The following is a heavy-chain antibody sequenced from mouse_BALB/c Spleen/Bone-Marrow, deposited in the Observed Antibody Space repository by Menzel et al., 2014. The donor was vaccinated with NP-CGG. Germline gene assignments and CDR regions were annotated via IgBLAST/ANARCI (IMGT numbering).Heavy chain of an antibody. CDR1: GFTFSSFG. J-gene: IGHJ2*01. D-gene: IGHD4-1*01. CDR2: ISSGSSTI. V-gene: IGHV5-17*02. Sequence: EVMLVESGGGLVQPGGSRKLSCAASGFTFSSFGMHWVRQAPEKGLEWVAYISSGSSTIYYADTVKGRFTISRDNPKNTLFLQMTSLRSEDTAMYYCATGTRDYWGQGTTLTVPS. CDR3: ATGTRDY.